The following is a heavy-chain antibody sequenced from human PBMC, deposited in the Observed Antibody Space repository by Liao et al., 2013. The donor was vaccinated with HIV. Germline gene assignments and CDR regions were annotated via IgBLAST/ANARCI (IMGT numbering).Heavy chain of an antibody. Sequence: QVQLQESGPGLVKPSETLSLTCTVSGGSMSKYYWSWIRQPPGKGLEWIGYMYYTSVSATTNPSLKSRATISIDTSENQFSLKLRSVTAADTAVYYCARSSFGSGSYYLNWFDPWGQGTLVTVSS. CDR1: GGSMSKYY. J-gene: IGHJ5*02. V-gene: IGHV4-59*01. CDR2: MYYTSVSA. D-gene: IGHD3-10*01. CDR3: ARSSFGSGSYYLNWFDP.